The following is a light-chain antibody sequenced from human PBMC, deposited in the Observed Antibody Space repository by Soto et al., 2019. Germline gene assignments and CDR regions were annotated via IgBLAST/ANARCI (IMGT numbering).Light chain of an antibody. V-gene: IGKV3-11*01. J-gene: IGKJ2*01. Sequence: EIVLTQSPATLSLSPGERATLSCRASQSVSSYLAWYQQKPGQAPRLLIYDASNRATGIPARFSGSGSGTDFTLTISSLEPEDFAVYYCQQRSNWPYTFGQGTKLEL. CDR3: QQRSNWPYT. CDR1: QSVSSY. CDR2: DAS.